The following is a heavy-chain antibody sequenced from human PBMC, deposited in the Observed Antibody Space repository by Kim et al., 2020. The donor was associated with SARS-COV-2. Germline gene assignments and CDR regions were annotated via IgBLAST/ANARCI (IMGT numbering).Heavy chain of an antibody. V-gene: IGHV3-33*06. CDR3: AKDGGYCSSTSCLIERFDY. CDR2: IWYDGSNK. D-gene: IGHD2-2*01. CDR1: GFTFSSYG. J-gene: IGHJ4*02. Sequence: GGSLRLSCAASGFTFSSYGMHWVRQAPGKGLEWVAVIWYDGSNKYYADSVKGRFTISRDNSKNTLYLQMNSLRAEDTAVYYCAKDGGYCSSTSCLIERFDYWGQGTLVTVSS.